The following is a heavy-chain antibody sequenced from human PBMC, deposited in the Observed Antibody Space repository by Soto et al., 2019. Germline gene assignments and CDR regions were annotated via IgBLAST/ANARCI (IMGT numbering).Heavy chain of an antibody. CDR3: ARQPRILTGYSGHFEY. D-gene: IGHD3-9*01. V-gene: IGHV4-39*01. J-gene: IGHJ4*02. CDR2: IYYSGST. CDR1: GGSISSSSYY. Sequence: SETLSLTCTVSGGSISSSSYYWGWIRQPPGKGLEWIGSIYYSGSTFYNPSLKSRVTISVDTSKNQFSLKLSSVTAADTAVYYCARQPRILTGYSGHFEYRGQGTLVTVSS.